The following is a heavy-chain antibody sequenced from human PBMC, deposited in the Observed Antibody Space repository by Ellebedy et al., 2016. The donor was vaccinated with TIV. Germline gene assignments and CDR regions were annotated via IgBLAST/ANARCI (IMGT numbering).Heavy chain of an antibody. CDR3: ARHSGSYGSYYYGMDV. V-gene: IGHV1-18*04. D-gene: IGHD1-26*01. J-gene: IGHJ6*02. Sequence: ASVKVSCKASGYTFTSYGISWVRQAPGQGLEWMGWISAYNGNTNYAQKLQGRVTMTTDTSTSTAYMELRSLRSDDTAVYYCARHSGSYGSYYYGMDVWGQGTTVTVSS. CDR1: GYTFTSYG. CDR2: ISAYNGNT.